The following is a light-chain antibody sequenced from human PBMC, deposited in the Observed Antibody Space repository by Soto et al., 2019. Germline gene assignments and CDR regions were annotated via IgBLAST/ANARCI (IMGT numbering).Light chain of an antibody. CDR1: SSDVGSYNY. CDR3: SSYAGSNTVI. Sequence: QSALTQPASASGSPGQSVTISCTGTSSDVGSYNYVSWYQQHSGKAPKLMIYEGTKRPSGVPDRFSGSKSGNTASLTVSGLQAEDEADYYCSSYAGSNTVIFGAGTKVTVL. J-gene: IGLJ2*01. V-gene: IGLV2-8*01. CDR2: EGT.